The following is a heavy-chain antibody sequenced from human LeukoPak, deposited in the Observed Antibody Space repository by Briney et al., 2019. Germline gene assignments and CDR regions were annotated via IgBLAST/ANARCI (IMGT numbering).Heavy chain of an antibody. D-gene: IGHD6-13*01. CDR1: GYTFTSYD. J-gene: IGHJ4*02. CDR2: VNPNSGNT. CDR3: ARDGAALYSSQQGGFDY. V-gene: IGHV1-8*01. Sequence: GASVKVSCKASGYTFTSYDINWVRQATGQGLEWMGWVNPNSGNTGYAQKFQGRVTITADESTSTAYMELSSLRSEDTAVYYCARDGAALYSSQQGGFDYWGQGTLVTVSS.